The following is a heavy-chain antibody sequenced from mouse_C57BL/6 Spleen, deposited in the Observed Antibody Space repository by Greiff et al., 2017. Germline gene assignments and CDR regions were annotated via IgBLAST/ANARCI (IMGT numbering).Heavy chain of an antibody. CDR2: ISDGGSYT. CDR3: ARDFLDGYLFAY. V-gene: IGHV5-4*01. D-gene: IGHD2-3*01. Sequence: DVKLVESGGGLVKPGGSLKLSCAASGFTFSSYAMSWVRQTPEKRLEWVATISDGGSYTYYPDNVKGRFTISRDNAKNNLYLQMSHLKSEDTAMYYCARDFLDGYLFAYWGQGTLVTVSA. J-gene: IGHJ3*01. CDR1: GFTFSSYA.